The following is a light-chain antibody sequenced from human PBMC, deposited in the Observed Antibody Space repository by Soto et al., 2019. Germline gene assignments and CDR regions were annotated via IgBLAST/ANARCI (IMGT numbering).Light chain of an antibody. Sequence: QSALTQPASVSGSPGQSITISCTGTSSDVGGYNYVSWYQQYPGKAPKLMIYEVSNRPSGVSHRFSGSKSGNTASLTISGLQAEDEADYYCSSYTSSRTRVFGGGTKPTVL. J-gene: IGLJ3*02. CDR1: SSDVGGYNY. CDR2: EVS. V-gene: IGLV2-14*01. CDR3: SSYTSSRTRV.